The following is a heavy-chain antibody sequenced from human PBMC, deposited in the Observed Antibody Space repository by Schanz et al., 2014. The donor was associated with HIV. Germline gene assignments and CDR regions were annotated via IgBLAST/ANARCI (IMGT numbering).Heavy chain of an antibody. Sequence: VQLVGSGGGLVKPGGSLRLSCAASGFTFSTYGMHWGRQGPGKGLEWETVISYEGSNKLYADSVKGRFTIARDNSRNTLFLQMDSLRIDDTAVYYCAKPEYDSRGNSQSHFDYWGQGTLVTVSS. CDR1: GFTFSTYG. V-gene: IGHV3-30*18. J-gene: IGHJ4*02. D-gene: IGHD3-22*01. CDR3: AKPEYDSRGNSQSHFDY. CDR2: ISYEGSNK.